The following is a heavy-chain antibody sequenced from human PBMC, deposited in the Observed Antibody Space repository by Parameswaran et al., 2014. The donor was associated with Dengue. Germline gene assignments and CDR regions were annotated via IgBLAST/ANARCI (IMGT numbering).Heavy chain of an antibody. J-gene: IGHJ5*02. CDR2: INHSGST. D-gene: IGHD4-11*01. V-gene: IGHV4-34*01. Sequence: VRQAPGKGLEWIGEINHSGSTNYNPSLKSRVTISVDTSKNQFSLKLSSVTAADTAVYYCARGGRLQYIRAAFDPWGQGTLVTVSS. CDR3: ARGGRLQYIRAAFDP.